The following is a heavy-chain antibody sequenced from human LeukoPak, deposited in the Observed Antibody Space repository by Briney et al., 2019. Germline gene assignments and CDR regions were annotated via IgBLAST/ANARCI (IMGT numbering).Heavy chain of an antibody. CDR2: IYSGGST. Sequence: GGSLRLSCAASEFSVGSNYMTWVRQAPGKGLEWVSLIYSGGSTYYADSVKGRFTISRDNSKNTLYLQMNSLRVEDTAVYYCARGMWDIVATIDHWGQGTLVTVSS. CDR3: ARGMWDIVATIDH. V-gene: IGHV3-53*01. CDR1: EFSVGSNY. D-gene: IGHD5-12*01. J-gene: IGHJ4*02.